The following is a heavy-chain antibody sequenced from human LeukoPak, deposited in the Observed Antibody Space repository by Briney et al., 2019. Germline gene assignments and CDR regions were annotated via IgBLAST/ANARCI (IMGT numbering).Heavy chain of an antibody. V-gene: IGHV3-30*03. J-gene: IGHJ4*02. CDR1: GFTFSSYA. D-gene: IGHD4-17*01. Sequence: GGSLRLSCAASGFTFSSYAMHWVRQAPGKGLEWVAVISYDGSNKYYADSVKGRFTISRDNSKNTLYLQMNSLRAEDTAVYYCATDLPTTVTTLSEDFYWGQGTLVTVSS. CDR2: ISYDGSNK. CDR3: ATDLPTTVTTLSEDFY.